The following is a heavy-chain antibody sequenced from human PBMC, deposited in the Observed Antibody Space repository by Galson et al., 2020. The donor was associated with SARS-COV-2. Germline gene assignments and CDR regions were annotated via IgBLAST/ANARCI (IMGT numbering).Heavy chain of an antibody. D-gene: IGHD3-3*01. J-gene: IGHJ4*02. CDR1: GFTFSSYA. CDR2: ITGSGGST. Sequence: TGGSLSLSCAASGFTFSSYAMSWVRQAPGKGLEWVSGITGSGGSTYYADTVKGRFTISRDNSKNTLYLQMNSLRAEDTAVYYCAKGVAQSPRSTFDYWGQGTLVTVSS. CDR3: AKGVAQSPRSTFDY. V-gene: IGHV3-23*01.